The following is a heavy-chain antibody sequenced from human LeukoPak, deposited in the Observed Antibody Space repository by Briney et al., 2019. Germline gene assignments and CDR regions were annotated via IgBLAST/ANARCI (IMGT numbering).Heavy chain of an antibody. V-gene: IGHV3-11*01. CDR2: ISSGSSTI. CDR3: AKEEGYCSSTSCGAFDI. D-gene: IGHD2-2*01. Sequence: GGSLRLSCAASGFTFSDYYMSWIRQAPGRGLEWISFISSGSSTIYYRDSVKGRFTISRDNAKNSLYLQMNSLRAEGMALYYCAKEEGYCSSTSCGAFDIWGQGTMVTVSS. CDR1: GFTFSDYY. J-gene: IGHJ3*02.